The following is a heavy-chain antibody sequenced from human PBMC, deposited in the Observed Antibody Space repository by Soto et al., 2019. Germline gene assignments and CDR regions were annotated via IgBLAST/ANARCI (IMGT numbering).Heavy chain of an antibody. CDR3: AKEYGSSSLSPDFDY. D-gene: IGHD6-13*01. CDR2: ISYDGSNK. V-gene: IGHV3-30*18. Sequence: QVQLVESGGGVVQPGRSLRLSCAASGFTFSSYGMHWVRQAPGKGLEWVAVISYDGSNKYYADSVKGRFTISRDNSKNTLYLQMNSLRAEDTAVYYCAKEYGSSSLSPDFDYWGQGTLGTVSS. CDR1: GFTFSSYG. J-gene: IGHJ4*02.